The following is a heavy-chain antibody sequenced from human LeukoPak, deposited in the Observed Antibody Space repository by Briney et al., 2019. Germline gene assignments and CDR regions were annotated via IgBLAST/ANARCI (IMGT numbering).Heavy chain of an antibody. CDR3: ARVVVVAAIPRFDP. D-gene: IGHD2-15*01. CDR1: GGSISSYY. J-gene: IGHJ5*02. V-gene: IGHV4-59*01. Sequence: PSETLSLTCTVSGGSISSYYWSWIRQPPGKGLEWIGYIYYSGSTNYNPSLKSRVTISVDTSKNQFSLKLSSVTAADTAVYYCARVVVVAAIPRFDPWSQGTLVTVSS. CDR2: IYYSGST.